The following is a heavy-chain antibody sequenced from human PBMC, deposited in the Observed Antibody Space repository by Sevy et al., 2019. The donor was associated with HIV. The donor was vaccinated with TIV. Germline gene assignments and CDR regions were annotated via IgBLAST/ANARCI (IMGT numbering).Heavy chain of an antibody. Sequence: ASVKVSCKVSGYSVSDLSIHWVRQAPGKGLGWMGGYDPEDGETIYAQKFKGRVTMTEDTSTDTAYMELSSLRSEDTAVYYCATSPDYYDSSRDAFDIWGQGTMVTVSS. V-gene: IGHV1-24*01. CDR1: GYSVSDLS. D-gene: IGHD3-22*01. CDR3: ATSPDYYDSSRDAFDI. J-gene: IGHJ3*02. CDR2: YDPEDGET.